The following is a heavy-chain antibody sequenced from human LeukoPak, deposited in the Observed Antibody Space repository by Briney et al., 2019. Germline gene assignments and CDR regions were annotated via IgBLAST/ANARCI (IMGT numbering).Heavy chain of an antibody. D-gene: IGHD1-26*01. CDR3: AMKYTGSWSFDS. Sequence: GGSLRLSCAGSGFSFSVYGIHWVRQAPGKGLEWVAVIWNDGSNKYYADSVKGRFTISRDNSKNMLYLQMNSLRAEDTALYYCAMKYTGSWSFDSWGQGTLVTVSS. V-gene: IGHV3-33*01. J-gene: IGHJ5*01. CDR1: GFSFSVYG. CDR2: IWNDGSNK.